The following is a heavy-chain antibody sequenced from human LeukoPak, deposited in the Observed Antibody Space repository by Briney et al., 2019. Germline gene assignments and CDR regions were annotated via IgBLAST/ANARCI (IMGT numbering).Heavy chain of an antibody. Sequence: ASVKVSCKASGYTFTSYGISWVRQAPGQGLEWMGWISAYNGNTNYAQKLQGRVTMTTDTSTSTAYMELRSLRSEDTAVYYCATNTYNGYAIDSWGQGTLITVSS. CDR2: ISAYNGNT. D-gene: IGHD5-12*01. J-gene: IGHJ4*02. V-gene: IGHV1-18*01. CDR1: GYTFTSYG. CDR3: ATNTYNGYAIDS.